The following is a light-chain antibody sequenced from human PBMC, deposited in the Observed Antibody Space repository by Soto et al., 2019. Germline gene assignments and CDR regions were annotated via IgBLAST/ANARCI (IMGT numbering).Light chain of an antibody. CDR2: GNT. V-gene: IGLV1-40*01. CDR1: SSHIGAGYD. Sequence: QSVLTQPPSVSGAPGQRVTISCTGSSSHIGAGYDVHWYQQLPGTAPKVLIYGNTNRPSGVPDRFSGSKSGTSASLAITGLQAEDEADYYCQSYDSSLSGWVFGGGTKVPS. CDR3: QSYDSSLSGWV. J-gene: IGLJ3*02.